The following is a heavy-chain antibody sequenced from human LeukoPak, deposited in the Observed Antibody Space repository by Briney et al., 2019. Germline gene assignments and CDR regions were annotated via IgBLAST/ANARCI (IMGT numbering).Heavy chain of an antibody. CDR2: INHSGSP. J-gene: IGHJ4*02. V-gene: IGHV4-34*01. D-gene: IGHD2-15*01. CDR1: GGSFSGYY. Sequence: SETLSLTCAVYGGSFSGYYWSWIRQPPGKGLEWIGEINHSGSPNYNPSLKSRVTISVDTSKNQFSLKLSSVTAADTAVYYCARDGVLYCSGGSCYPHFDYWGQGTLVTVSS. CDR3: ARDGVLYCSGGSCYPHFDY.